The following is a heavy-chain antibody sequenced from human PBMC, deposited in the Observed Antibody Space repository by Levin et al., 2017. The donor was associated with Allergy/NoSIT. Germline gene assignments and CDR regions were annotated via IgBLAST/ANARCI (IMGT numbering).Heavy chain of an antibody. V-gene: IGHV1-46*01. J-gene: IGHJ3*02. CDR2: LTPRGGST. CDR1: FTIYY. CDR3: ARDSQYCSGGSCRGAFDI. D-gene: IGHD2-15*01. Sequence: FTIYYILFFLYFFVLFLSFLCLLTPRGGSTSYAQKFQGRVTMTRDTSTSTVYMELSSLRSEDTAVYYCARDSQYCSGGSCRGAFDIWGQGTMVTVSS.